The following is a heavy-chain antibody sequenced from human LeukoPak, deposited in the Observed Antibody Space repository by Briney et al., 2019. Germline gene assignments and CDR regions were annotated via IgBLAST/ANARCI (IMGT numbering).Heavy chain of an antibody. CDR1: GFTFSSYW. D-gene: IGHD6-13*01. CDR2: IKQDGSEK. Sequence: PGGSLRLSCAASGFTFSSYWMSWVRQAPGKGLEWVANIKQDGSEKYYVDSVKGRFTISRDNAKNSLYLQMNSLRAEDTAVYYCATLRIAAAVYFDYWGQGTLVTVSS. J-gene: IGHJ4*02. V-gene: IGHV3-7*01. CDR3: ATLRIAAAVYFDY.